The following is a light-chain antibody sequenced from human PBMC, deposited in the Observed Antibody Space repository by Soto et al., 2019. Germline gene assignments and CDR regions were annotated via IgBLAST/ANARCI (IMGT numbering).Light chain of an antibody. Sequence: DIRLTQSPSFLSASVGDRVTITCRASQVIGNYFAWYQQKPGKAPKLLIYAASTLQNGVPSRFSGSGSGTEFTLTISSLQPEDFATYYCQQLNSYVTFGQGTRLEIK. J-gene: IGKJ5*01. CDR1: QVIGNY. CDR3: QQLNSYVT. CDR2: AAS. V-gene: IGKV1-9*01.